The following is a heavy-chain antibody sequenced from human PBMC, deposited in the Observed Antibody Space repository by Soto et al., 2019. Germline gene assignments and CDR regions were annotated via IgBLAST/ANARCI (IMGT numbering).Heavy chain of an antibody. D-gene: IGHD3-22*01. CDR1: GGSISSYY. J-gene: IGHJ4*02. CDR2: IYTSGST. Sequence: QVQLQESGPGLVKPSETLSLTCTVSGGSISSYYWSWIRQPPGKGLEWIGYIYTSGSTNYNPSLKSRVTMSVDTSKNQFSLKLSSVTAADTAVYYCARNGYDSSGYQTYFDYWGQGTLVTVSS. CDR3: ARNGYDSSGYQTYFDY. V-gene: IGHV4-4*08.